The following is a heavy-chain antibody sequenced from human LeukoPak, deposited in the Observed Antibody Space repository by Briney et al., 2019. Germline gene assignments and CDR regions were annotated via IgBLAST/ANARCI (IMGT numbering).Heavy chain of an antibody. CDR1: GFTFSSYG. V-gene: IGHV3-30*18. CDR3: AKLYYDSSGYPDDY. D-gene: IGHD3-22*01. J-gene: IGHJ4*02. CDR2: ISYDGSNK. Sequence: PRGSLRLSCAASGFTFSSYGMHWVRQAPGKGLEWVAVISYDGSNKYYADSVKGRFTISRDNSKNTLYLQMNSLRAEDTAMYYCAKLYYDSSGYPDDYWGQGTLVTVSS.